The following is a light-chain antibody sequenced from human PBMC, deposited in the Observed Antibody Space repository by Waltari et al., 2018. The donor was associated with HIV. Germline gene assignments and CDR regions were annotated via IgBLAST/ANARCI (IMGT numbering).Light chain of an antibody. CDR1: ESVSSD. Sequence: VMVQSPATLSVSPGDRVTLSCRATESVSSDLAWYQQRPGQAPRLVLYGASTRATGIPGRFSGSGSGTDFTLTISSLQSEDFVVYYCQQYKNWPLTFGGGTRVEFK. V-gene: IGKV3-15*01. CDR2: GAS. CDR3: QQYKNWPLT. J-gene: IGKJ4*01.